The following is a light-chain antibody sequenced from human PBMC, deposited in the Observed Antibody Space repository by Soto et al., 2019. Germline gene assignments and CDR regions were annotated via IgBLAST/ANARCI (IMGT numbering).Light chain of an antibody. V-gene: IGLV2-14*01. CDR1: SSDVGGYNY. J-gene: IGLJ2*01. CDR3: SSYTSSSTVV. CDR2: EVT. Sequence: QSALTQPASVSGSPGRSITISCTGTSSDVGGYNYVSWYQQHPGKALKLMIYEVTNRPSGVSNRFSGSKSGNTASLTISGLQAEDEADYYCSSYTSSSTVVFGGGTKLTVL.